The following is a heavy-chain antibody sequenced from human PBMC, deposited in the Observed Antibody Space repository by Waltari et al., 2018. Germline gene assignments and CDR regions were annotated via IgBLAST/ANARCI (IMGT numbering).Heavy chain of an antibody. D-gene: IGHD6-13*01. CDR3: ATRRSAGTDY. V-gene: IGHV4-39*01. CDR2: IYYSGST. Sequence: QLQLQESGPGLVKPSETLSLTCPVSGGSISSSSYYWGWIRQPPGKGLEWIGIIYYSGSTYYNPSLKSRVTISVDTSKNQFSLKLSAVTAADTAVYYCATRRSAGTDYWGQGTLVTVSS. CDR1: GGSISSSSYY. J-gene: IGHJ4*02.